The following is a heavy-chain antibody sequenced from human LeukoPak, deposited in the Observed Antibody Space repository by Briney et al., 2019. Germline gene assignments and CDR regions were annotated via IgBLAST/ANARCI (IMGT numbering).Heavy chain of an antibody. CDR3: ARDGDIVVVPAATSYYFDY. CDR2: IKQDGSEK. CDR1: GFTFSSYW. V-gene: IGHV3-7*01. J-gene: IGHJ4*02. D-gene: IGHD2-2*01. Sequence: GGSLRLSCAASGFTFSSYWMNWVRQAPGKGLEWVANIKQDGSEKYYVDSVKGRLTISRDNAKNSLYLQMNSLRAGDTAAYYCARDGDIVVVPAATSYYFDYWGQGTLVTVSS.